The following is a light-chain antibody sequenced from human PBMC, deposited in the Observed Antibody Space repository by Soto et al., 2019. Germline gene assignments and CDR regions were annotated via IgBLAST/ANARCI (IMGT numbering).Light chain of an antibody. CDR1: QNINNW. J-gene: IGKJ4*01. CDR2: DAS. V-gene: IGKV1-5*01. Sequence: DIPMTQSPSTLSASVGDRVTITCRASQNINNWLAWYQLKPGKAPKVLIYDASSLQSGVPPRFSGSGSGTEFTLTINSLQPDDFATYFCQQYNANFGGGTKVEIK. CDR3: QQYNAN.